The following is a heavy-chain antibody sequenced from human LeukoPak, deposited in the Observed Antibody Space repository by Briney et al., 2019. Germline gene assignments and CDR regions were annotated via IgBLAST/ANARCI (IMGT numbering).Heavy chain of an antibody. CDR1: GYTFTGYY. D-gene: IGHD1-26*01. CDR3: ARVGATTGGGAFDI. CDR2: INPNSGGT. Sequence: ASVKVSCKASGYTFTGYYMHWVRQAPGQGLEWMGWINPNSGGTNYAQKFQGRVTMTRDTSISTAYMELSRLRSDDTAVYYCARVGATTGGGAFDIWGQGTMVTVSS. V-gene: IGHV1-2*02. J-gene: IGHJ3*02.